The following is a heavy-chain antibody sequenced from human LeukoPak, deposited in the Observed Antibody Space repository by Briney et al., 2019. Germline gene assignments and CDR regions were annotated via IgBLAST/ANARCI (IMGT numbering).Heavy chain of an antibody. CDR2: IYYSGST. J-gene: IGHJ3*02. V-gene: IGHV4-30-4*01. CDR1: GGSISSGDYY. CDR3: ARGGDGYNLDDAFDI. D-gene: IGHD5-24*01. Sequence: PSETLSLTCTVSGGSISSGDYYWSWIRQPPGKGPEWIGYIYYSGSTYYNPSLKSRVTISVDTSKNQFSLKLSSVTAADTAVYYCARGGDGYNLDDAFDIWGQGTMVTVSS.